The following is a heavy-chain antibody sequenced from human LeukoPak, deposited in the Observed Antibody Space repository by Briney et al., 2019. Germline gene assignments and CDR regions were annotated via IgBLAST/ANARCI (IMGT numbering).Heavy chain of an antibody. Sequence: SETLSLTCAVSGGSISSGGYSWSWIRQPPGKGLEWIGYIYHSGSTYYNPSLKSRVTMSVDRSKNQFSLKLSSVTAADTAVYYCARTYSGWYGPHYGMDVWGQGTTVTVSS. CDR2: IYHSGST. CDR1: GGSISSGGYS. CDR3: ARTYSGWYGPHYGMDV. J-gene: IGHJ6*02. V-gene: IGHV4-30-2*01. D-gene: IGHD6-19*01.